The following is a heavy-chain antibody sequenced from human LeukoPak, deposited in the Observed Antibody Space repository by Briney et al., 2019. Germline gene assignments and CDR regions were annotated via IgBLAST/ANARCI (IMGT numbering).Heavy chain of an antibody. D-gene: IGHD6-19*01. J-gene: IGHJ5*02. CDR2: ISAYNGNT. CDR1: GYTFTSYC. CDR3: ARGSLVTLAGWFEP. Sequence: ASVKVSCKASGYTFTSYCISWVRQAPGQGLEWVGWISAYNGNTNYAQKLQGRVTMTTDTYTSTDYMELRSLRSAETAVYYCARGSLVTLAGWFEPWGQGTLVTVSS. V-gene: IGHV1-18*01.